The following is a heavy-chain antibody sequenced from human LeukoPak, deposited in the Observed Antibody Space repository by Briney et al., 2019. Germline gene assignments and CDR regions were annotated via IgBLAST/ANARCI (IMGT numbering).Heavy chain of an antibody. V-gene: IGHV3-23*01. CDR3: ARRAGDYSHPYDY. CDR1: GFTFSSYG. Sequence: PGGSLRLSCAASGFTFSSYGMTWVRQAPGKGLEWVSAISGGGTTYYADFVRGRCIISRDNSKNTLYLQMNSLRAEDTAVYYCARRAGDYSHPYDYWGQGILVTVSS. J-gene: IGHJ4*02. CDR2: ISGGGTT. D-gene: IGHD3-22*01.